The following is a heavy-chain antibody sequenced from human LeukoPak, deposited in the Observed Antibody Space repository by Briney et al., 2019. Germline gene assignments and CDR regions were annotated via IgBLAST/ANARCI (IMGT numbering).Heavy chain of an antibody. CDR2: IIPILGIA. CDR3: ARAVEDYDFWSGYWY. J-gene: IGHJ4*02. CDR1: GGTFSSYA. D-gene: IGHD3-3*01. Sequence: SVKVSCKASGGTFSSYAISWVRQAPGQRLEWMGRIIPILGIANYAQKFQGRVTITADKSTSTAYMELSSLRSEDTAVYYCARAVEDYDFWSGYWYWGRGTLVTVAS. V-gene: IGHV1-69*04.